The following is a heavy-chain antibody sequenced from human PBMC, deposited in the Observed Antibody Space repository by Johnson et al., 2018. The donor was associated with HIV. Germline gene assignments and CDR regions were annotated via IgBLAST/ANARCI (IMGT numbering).Heavy chain of an antibody. CDR2: IGTAGDT. Sequence: VQLVESGGGLIQPGGSLRLSCAASGFTFSNYDMYWVRQATGKGLEWVSGIGTAGDTYYADSLKGRFTISREDAKNSLYLQMNSLRAGDTAVYYCARGIDQGYSSGWSSDVFDVWGQGTMVTVSS. CDR1: GFTFSNYD. D-gene: IGHD6-19*01. CDR3: ARGIDQGYSSGWSSDVFDV. J-gene: IGHJ3*01. V-gene: IGHV3-13*01.